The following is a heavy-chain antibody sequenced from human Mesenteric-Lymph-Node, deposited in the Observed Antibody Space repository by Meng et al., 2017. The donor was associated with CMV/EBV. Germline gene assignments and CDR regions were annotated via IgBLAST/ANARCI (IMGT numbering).Heavy chain of an antibody. CDR3: ARGGVPAAHGALAFDH. Sequence: ASVKVSCKASGYTFISYDINWVRQATGQGLEWMGWMNPNSGNTGYAQQFQGRVTITKNTSISTAYMVLSSLRSEDTAVYYCARGGVPAAHGALAFDHWGQGTLVTVSS. CDR1: GYTFISYD. V-gene: IGHV1-8*03. CDR2: MNPNSGNT. J-gene: IGHJ5*02. D-gene: IGHD2-2*01.